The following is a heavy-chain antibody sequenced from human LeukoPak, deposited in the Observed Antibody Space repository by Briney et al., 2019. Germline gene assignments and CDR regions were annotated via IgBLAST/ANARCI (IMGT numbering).Heavy chain of an antibody. D-gene: IGHD3-22*01. Sequence: PGRCLRLSCAASGFTFSDYSMNWVRQAPGEGLEWVASVNTVSSYIYYADSMRGRFTISRDNAKNSLFLQMNSLRAEDTAVYYCARLRRNSDRSDFFYYYDHWGQGTLVTVSS. J-gene: IGHJ4*02. V-gene: IGHV3-21*01. CDR3: ARLRRNSDRSDFFYYYDH. CDR1: GFTFSDYS. CDR2: VNTVSSYI.